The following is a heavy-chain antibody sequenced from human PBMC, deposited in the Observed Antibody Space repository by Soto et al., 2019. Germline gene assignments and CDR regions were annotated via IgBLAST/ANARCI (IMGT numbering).Heavy chain of an antibody. CDR2: IFYSGFT. J-gene: IGHJ4*02. D-gene: IGHD6-13*01. CDR3: AGAHEQHLVLDY. V-gene: IGHV4-59*08. CDR1: GDSVINSH. Sequence: SETLSLTCTVSGDSVINSHWSWIRQPPGKGPEWIGYIFYSGFTDYNPSFKSRVTLSIDTSRNQVSLKLTSVTAADSAVYYCAGAHEQHLVLDYWGQGTLVTVSS.